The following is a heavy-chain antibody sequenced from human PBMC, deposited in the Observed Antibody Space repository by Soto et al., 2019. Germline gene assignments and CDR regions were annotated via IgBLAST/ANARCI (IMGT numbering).Heavy chain of an antibody. CDR1: GGSFSNKTYY. CDR3: ARTTAVPNTLRSRYFFDY. J-gene: IGHJ4*02. Sequence: TLSLTCAVSGGSFSNKTYYWSWIRQPPGKRLEWIGYVYYSGTTNYNPSLKSRVTISVDLSKNQFSLRLSSVTTADTALYYCARTTAVPNTLRSRYFFDYWGQGTLVTVSS. D-gene: IGHD4-17*01. CDR2: VYYSGTT. V-gene: IGHV4-61*01.